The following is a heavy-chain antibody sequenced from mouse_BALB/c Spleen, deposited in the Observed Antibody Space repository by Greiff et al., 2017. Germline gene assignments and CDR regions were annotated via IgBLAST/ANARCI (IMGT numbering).Heavy chain of an antibody. V-gene: IGHV7-3*02. CDR1: GFTFTDYY. CDR3: ARERGGYNYDVFAY. D-gene: IGHD2-12*01. Sequence: VQLKESGGGLVQPGGSLRLSCATSGFTFTDYYMSWVRQPPGKALEWLGFIRNKANGYTTEYSASVQGRFTISRDNSQSILYLQMNTLRAEDSATYYCARERGGYNYDVFAYWGQGTLVTVSA. J-gene: IGHJ3*01. CDR2: IRNKANGYTT.